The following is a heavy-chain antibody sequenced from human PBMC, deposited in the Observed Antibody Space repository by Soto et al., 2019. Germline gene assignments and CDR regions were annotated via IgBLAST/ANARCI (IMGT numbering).Heavy chain of an antibody. J-gene: IGHJ5*02. V-gene: IGHV4-59*01. CDR2: ICYGGGT. CDR3: ATDQATMVRGVGNFNP. Sequence: SETLSLTCTVSGDSISSYCWSWVRQPPGKGLEWIGYICYGGGTNYIPSLKSRVTISPDTSKNQIFLKLTSVTAADTAVYYCATDQATMVRGVGNFNPWGLGTLVTVSS. D-gene: IGHD3-10*01. CDR1: GDSISSYC.